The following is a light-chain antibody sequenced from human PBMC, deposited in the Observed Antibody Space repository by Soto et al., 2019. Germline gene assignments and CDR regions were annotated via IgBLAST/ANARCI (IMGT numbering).Light chain of an antibody. J-gene: IGKJ1*01. CDR2: DAS. CDR1: QIISSW. V-gene: IGKV1-5*01. CDR3: QQYNSYSPAWT. Sequence: DIQITQSPSNLSASVGDRVTITCRASQIISSWLAWYQQKPGKAPKLLIYDASSLESGVPSTLSGSGSGTEFTLTISSLQPDDFATYYGQQYNSYSPAWTFGQGTKVDIK.